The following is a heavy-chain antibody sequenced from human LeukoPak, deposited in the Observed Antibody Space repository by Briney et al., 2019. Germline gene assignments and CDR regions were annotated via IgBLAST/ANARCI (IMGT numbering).Heavy chain of an antibody. CDR2: INPNSGGT. J-gene: IGHJ4*02. D-gene: IGHD4-23*01. V-gene: IGHV1-2*02. Sequence: ASVKVSCKASVYSFTGYYMHWVRPALGQSLERMGWINPNSGGTNYAQKFQGRVTMTRDTSISTAYMELSRLRSDDTAVCYCSRDAVDYGGNPYYFDYWGQGTLVTVSS. CDR1: VYSFTGYY. CDR3: SRDAVDYGGNPYYFDY.